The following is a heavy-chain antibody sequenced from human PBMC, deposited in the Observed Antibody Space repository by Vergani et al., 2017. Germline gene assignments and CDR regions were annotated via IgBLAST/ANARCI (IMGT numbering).Heavy chain of an antibody. CDR1: GGTFSNHV. D-gene: IGHD2-2*01. V-gene: IGHV1-69*01. CDR2: ILPLFGTP. J-gene: IGHJ5*02. CDR3: ARGHCSSTSCQNWFDP. Sequence: QVQLVQSGAEVKKPGSSVKVSCKSSGGTFSNHVLAWVRQAPGQGLEWMGGILPLFGTPTYAQRFQGRVTITADESTTTAYMELTSLRSEDTAVYYCARGHCSSTSCQNWFDPWGQGTLVTVSS.